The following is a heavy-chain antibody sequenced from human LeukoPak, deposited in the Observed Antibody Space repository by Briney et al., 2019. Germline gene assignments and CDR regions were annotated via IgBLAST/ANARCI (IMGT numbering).Heavy chain of an antibody. Sequence: SVKVSCKASGGTFSSYAISWVRQAPGQGLEWMGGIIPIFGTANYAQKFQGRVTITADESTSTAYMELSSLRSEDTAVYYCARDPENCSSSSCYVHFQHWGQGTLVTVSS. CDR1: GGTFSSYA. D-gene: IGHD2-2*01. J-gene: IGHJ1*01. CDR3: ARDPENCSSSSCYVHFQH. V-gene: IGHV1-69*01. CDR2: IIPIFGTA.